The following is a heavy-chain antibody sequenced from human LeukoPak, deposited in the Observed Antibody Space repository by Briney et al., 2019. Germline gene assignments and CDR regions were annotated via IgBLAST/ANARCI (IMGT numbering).Heavy chain of an antibody. CDR2: IKQDGSEK. V-gene: IGHV3-7*03. CDR3: ARDLYDFWSGYTNWFDP. D-gene: IGHD3-3*01. J-gene: IGHJ5*02. CDR1: GFTFSSYW. Sequence: PGGSLRLSCAASGFTFSSYWMSWVRQAPGKGLEWVANIKQDGSEKYYVDSVKGRFTISRDNAKNSLYLQMNSLRAEDTAVYYCARDLYDFWSGYTNWFDPWGQGTLVTVSS.